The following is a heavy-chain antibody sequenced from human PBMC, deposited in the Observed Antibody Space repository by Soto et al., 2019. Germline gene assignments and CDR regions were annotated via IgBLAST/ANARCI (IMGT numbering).Heavy chain of an antibody. Sequence: QVHLVQSGVEVKTPGASVKVSCQASGYTFFTYDISWVRQAPGQGLEWMGWISTYSGDTKYAQKCQGRVNMTTDTSTTTAYLELRSLRSDDTAVYYCARHHGPTTSENWFDPWGQGTLVTVSS. V-gene: IGHV1-18*01. CDR2: ISTYSGDT. J-gene: IGHJ5*02. D-gene: IGHD5-12*01. CDR3: ARHHGPTTSENWFDP. CDR1: GYTFFTYD.